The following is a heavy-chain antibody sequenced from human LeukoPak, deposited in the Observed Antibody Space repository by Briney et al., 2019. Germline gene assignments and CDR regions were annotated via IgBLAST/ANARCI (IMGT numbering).Heavy chain of an antibody. J-gene: IGHJ4*02. Sequence: GGSLRLSCAASGFTFSNYWMSWVRQAPGKGLDWVAKIKEDGSEKCYVDSMKGRFTISRDNAKKSLYLQMNSLRAEDTGVYYCARDADQVGDTYDHWGLGTLVTVSS. D-gene: IGHD3-16*01. CDR2: IKEDGSEK. CDR1: GFTFSNYW. CDR3: ARDADQVGDTYDH. V-gene: IGHV3-7*01.